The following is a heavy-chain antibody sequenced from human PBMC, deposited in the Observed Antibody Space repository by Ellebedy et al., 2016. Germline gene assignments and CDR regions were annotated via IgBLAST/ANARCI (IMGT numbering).Heavy chain of an antibody. J-gene: IGHJ4*02. D-gene: IGHD5-24*01. CDR3: VRDGLNSRLPDDS. CDR1: GFTLSTYN. Sequence: GGSLRLXCAGSGFTLSTYNINWVRQAPGKGLEWISYINSGATTIYYADSVKGRFTISRDNAKNSVYLQMNSLRDEDTAVYSCVRDGLNSRLPDDSWGQGTLVTVSS. CDR2: INSGATTI. V-gene: IGHV3-48*02.